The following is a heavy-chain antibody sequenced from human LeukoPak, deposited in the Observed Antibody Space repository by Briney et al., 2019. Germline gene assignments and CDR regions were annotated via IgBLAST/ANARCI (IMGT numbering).Heavy chain of an antibody. D-gene: IGHD1-26*01. CDR1: GGSISSSNW. V-gene: IGHV4-4*02. J-gene: IGHJ1*01. CDR3: ARAEVVGAHLRSGYFQH. CDR2: IYRSGST. Sequence: SETLSLTCAVSGGSISSSNWWSWVRQPPGKGLEWIGEIYRSGSTNYNPSLKSRVTIPVDKSKNQFSLNVSSVTAADTAVYYCARAEVVGAHLRSGYFQHWGQGTLVIVSS.